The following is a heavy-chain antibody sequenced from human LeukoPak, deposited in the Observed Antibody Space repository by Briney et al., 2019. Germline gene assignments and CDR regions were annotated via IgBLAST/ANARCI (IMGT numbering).Heavy chain of an antibody. CDR1: GGSFSGYY. D-gene: IGHD3-9*01. V-gene: IGHV4-59*10. Sequence: SETLSLTCAVYGGSFSGYYWSWIRQPAGKGLEWIGRIYTSGSTNYNPSLKSRVTMSVDTSKNQFSLKLSSVTAADTAVYYCAGYYDILTGYYRSSYYMDVWGKGTTVTISS. CDR3: AGYYDILTGYYRSSYYMDV. CDR2: IYTSGST. J-gene: IGHJ6*03.